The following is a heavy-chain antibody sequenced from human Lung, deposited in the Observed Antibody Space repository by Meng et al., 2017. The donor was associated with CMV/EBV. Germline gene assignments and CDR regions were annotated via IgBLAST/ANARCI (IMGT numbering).Heavy chain of an antibody. V-gene: IGHV3-74*03. J-gene: IGHJ4*02. Sequence: GGSXRLXXAASGFTFSSRWMYWVRQVPGKGLLWVSGINYDGSAVLYADYVKGRFTISRDNAKNMLHLQMNGLRAEDTAVYYCARSGVVDGWLYVTEADEDVVETWGQGAXVTVSS. CDR2: INYDGSAV. CDR1: GFTFSSRW. CDR3: ARSGVVDGWLYVTEADEDVVET. D-gene: IGHD3-3*01.